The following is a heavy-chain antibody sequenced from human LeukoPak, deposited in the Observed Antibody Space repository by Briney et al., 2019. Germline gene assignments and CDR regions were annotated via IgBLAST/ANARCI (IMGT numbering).Heavy chain of an antibody. CDR2: IYTSGST. D-gene: IGHD3-10*01. CDR3: ARGRFDRFGELLPYYYYYYMDV. CDR1: GGSISSYY. V-gene: IGHV4-4*07. Sequence: SETLSLTCTVSGGSISSYYWSWIRQPAGKGLEWIGRIYTSGSTNYNPSLKSRVTMSVDTSKNQFSLKLSSVTAADTAVYYCARGRFDRFGELLPYYYYYYMDVWGKGTTVTVSS. J-gene: IGHJ6*03.